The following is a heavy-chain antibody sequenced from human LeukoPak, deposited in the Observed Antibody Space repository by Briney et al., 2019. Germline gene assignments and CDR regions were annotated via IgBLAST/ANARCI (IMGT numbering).Heavy chain of an antibody. Sequence: GGSLRLSCAASGFTFSSYTMNWVRQAPGKGLEWVSSITRSSIYIYYADSVKGRFTISRDNAKNSLYLQMNSLRAEDTAVYYCARVKYDSRGYYGILDYWGQGTLVTVSS. CDR3: ARVKYDSRGYYGILDY. J-gene: IGHJ4*02. D-gene: IGHD3-22*01. CDR1: GFTFSSYT. V-gene: IGHV3-21*01. CDR2: ITRSSIYI.